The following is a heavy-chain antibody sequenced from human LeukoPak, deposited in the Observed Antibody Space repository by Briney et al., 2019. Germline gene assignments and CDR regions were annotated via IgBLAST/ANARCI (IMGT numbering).Heavy chain of an antibody. V-gene: IGHV1-2*02. Sequence: ASVKVSCKASGYTFTGYYMHWVRQAPGQGLEWMGWINPNSGGTNYAQKFQGRVTMTRDTSISTAYMELSRLRSDDTAVYYCARDFNTYYDFWSGYAADYWGQGTLVTVSS. CDR3: ARDFNTYYDFWSGYAADY. CDR2: INPNSGGT. D-gene: IGHD3-3*01. CDR1: GYTFTGYY. J-gene: IGHJ4*02.